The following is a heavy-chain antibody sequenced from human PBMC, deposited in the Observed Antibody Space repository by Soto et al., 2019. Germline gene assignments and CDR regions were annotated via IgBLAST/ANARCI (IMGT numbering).Heavy chain of an antibody. D-gene: IGHD5-18*01. V-gene: IGHV4-4*02. CDR2: VYHGGST. CDR1: GGSISSRNW. Sequence: QVQLQESGPGLVEPSGTLSLTCAVSGGSISSRNWWSWVRQPPGMGLEWIGEVYHGGSTSYNPSFKNRVTMSVDKSTNQFALKLTSVTAADTAVYHCASRRYTYVSTLFYFDYWGLGTLVTGSS. J-gene: IGHJ4*02. CDR3: ASRRYTYVSTLFYFDY.